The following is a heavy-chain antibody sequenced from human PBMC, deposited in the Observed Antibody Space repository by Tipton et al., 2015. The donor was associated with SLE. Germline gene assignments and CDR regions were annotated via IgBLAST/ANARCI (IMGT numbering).Heavy chain of an antibody. J-gene: IGHJ4*02. CDR3: AKKMVRGLIMPSPFDY. Sequence: QLVQSGGGVVLPGGSLRLSCAASGFTFSSYALTWVRQAPGKGLEWVSSFSGSGGSIYYAGSVKGRFTISRDNSKNTLFLQMNSLRAEDTAVYYCAKKMVRGLIMPSPFDYWGQGTLVAVSS. CDR2: FSGSGGSI. D-gene: IGHD3-10*01. V-gene: IGHV3-23*04. CDR1: GFTFSSYA.